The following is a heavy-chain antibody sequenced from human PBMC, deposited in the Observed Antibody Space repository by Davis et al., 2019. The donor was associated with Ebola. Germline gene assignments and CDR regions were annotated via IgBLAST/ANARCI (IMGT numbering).Heavy chain of an antibody. CDR3: ASPREYFDKSGYYYYYFES. D-gene: IGHD3-22*01. CDR2: MYYTGTT. V-gene: IGHV4-39*01. J-gene: IGHJ4*02. Sequence: SETLSLTCTVSGDSISSSSSYYWGWIRQPPGRGPEWIGSMYYTGTTYYDPPLRGRVTMSVDTSKNQFSLRLSSVTAADTAVYYCASPREYFDKSGYYYYYFESWGQGTLVTVSS. CDR1: GDSISSSSSYY.